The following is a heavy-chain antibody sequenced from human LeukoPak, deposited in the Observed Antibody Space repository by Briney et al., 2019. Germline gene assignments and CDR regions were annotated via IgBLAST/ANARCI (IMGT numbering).Heavy chain of an antibody. CDR1: GGSFSGSY. J-gene: IGHJ4*02. V-gene: IGHV4-4*07. Sequence: SETLSLTCAVYGGSFSGSYWSWIRQPAGKGLEWIGRIYSSGSTNYNPSLKSRVTMSVDTSKNQFSLKLSSVTAADTAVYYCARDGLGSRPLDYWGQGTLVTVSS. CDR3: ARDGLGSRPLDY. CDR2: IYSSGST. D-gene: IGHD2-15*01.